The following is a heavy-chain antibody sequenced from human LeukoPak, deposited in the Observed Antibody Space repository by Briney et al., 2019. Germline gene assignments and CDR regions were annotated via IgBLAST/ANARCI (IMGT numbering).Heavy chain of an antibody. CDR3: ARGANPSGRRLDN. J-gene: IGHJ4*02. D-gene: IGHD1-26*01. V-gene: IGHV1-69*13. CDR1: GGTFSSYA. Sequence: ASVKVSCKASGGTFSSYAISWVRQAPGQGLEWMGGIIPIFGTANYAQKFQGRVTITADESTSTAYMELSSLRSEDTAVYYCARGANPSGRRLDNWGQGTLVTVSS. CDR2: IIPIFGTA.